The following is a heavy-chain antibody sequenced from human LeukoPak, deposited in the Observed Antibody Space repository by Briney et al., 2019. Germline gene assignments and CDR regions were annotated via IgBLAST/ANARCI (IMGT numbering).Heavy chain of an antibody. V-gene: IGHV3-23*01. CDR2: LTGSGGST. J-gene: IGHJ4*02. CDR3: AKLVDY. Sequence: GGSLRLSCAASGFTFSSYSMNWVRQAPGMGLEWVSALTGSGGSTYYADSVKGRFTISRDNSMNTLYLQMNSLRAEDTAVYYCAKLVDYWGQGTLVTVSS. CDR1: GFTFSSYS.